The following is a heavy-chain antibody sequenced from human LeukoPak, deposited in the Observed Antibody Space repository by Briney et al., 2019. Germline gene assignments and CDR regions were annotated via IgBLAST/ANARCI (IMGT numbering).Heavy chain of an antibody. CDR1: GYSISSGYY. CDR2: IYYSGST. V-gene: IGHV4-38-2*02. J-gene: IGHJ4*02. D-gene: IGHD3-22*01. CDR3: ARDYKDSGFSGGFDY. Sequence: SETLSLTCTVSGYSISSGYYWGWIRQPPGKGLEWIGSIYYSGSTYYNPSLKSRVTISVDTSKNQFSLKLSSVTAADTAVYYCARDYKDSGFSGGFDYWGQGTLVTVSS.